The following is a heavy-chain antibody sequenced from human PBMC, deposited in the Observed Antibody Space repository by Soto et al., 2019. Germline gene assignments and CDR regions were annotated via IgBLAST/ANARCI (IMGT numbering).Heavy chain of an antibody. J-gene: IGHJ4*02. CDR2: ISPDDGNT. CDR3: ARVEAPVGESLH. Sequence: ASVKVSCKTSGYTFSSYTIAWVRQAPGQGLEWLGWISPDDGNTEYEQKFQGRVTMTADTLTNNAYMELRSLKYDDTAVYYCARVEAPVGESLHWGQGTPVTVSS. V-gene: IGHV1-18*01. D-gene: IGHD3-10*01. CDR1: GYTFSSYT.